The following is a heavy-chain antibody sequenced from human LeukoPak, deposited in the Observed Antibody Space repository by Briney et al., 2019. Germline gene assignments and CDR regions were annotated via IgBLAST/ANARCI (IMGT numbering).Heavy chain of an antibody. D-gene: IGHD6-13*01. CDR2: ISYDGSNK. Sequence: GGSLRLSCAASGFTFSSYAMHWVRQAPGKGLEWVAVISYDGSNKYYADSVKGRFTISRDNSKNTLYLQMNSLRAEDTAVYYCATEIVAAAGTWWFDPWGQGTLVTVSS. J-gene: IGHJ5*02. CDR3: ATEIVAAAGTWWFDP. V-gene: IGHV3-30-3*01. CDR1: GFTFSSYA.